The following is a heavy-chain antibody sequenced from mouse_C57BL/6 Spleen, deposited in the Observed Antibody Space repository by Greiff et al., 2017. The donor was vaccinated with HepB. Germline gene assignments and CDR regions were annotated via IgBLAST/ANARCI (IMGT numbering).Heavy chain of an antibody. Sequence: QVQLKESGAELVRPGASVTLSCKASGYTFTDYEMHWVKQTPVHGLEWIGAIDPETGGTAYNQKFKGKAILTADKSSSTAYMELRSLTSEDSAVYYCTRGGSVTGCAYWGQGTLVTVSA. CDR1: GYTFTDYE. J-gene: IGHJ3*01. V-gene: IGHV1-15*01. D-gene: IGHD3-2*02. CDR3: TRGGSVTGCAY. CDR2: IDPETGGT.